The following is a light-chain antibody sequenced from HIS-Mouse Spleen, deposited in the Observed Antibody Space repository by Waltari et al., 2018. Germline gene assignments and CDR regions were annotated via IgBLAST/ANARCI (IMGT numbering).Light chain of an antibody. CDR3: YSTDSSGNHRV. CDR1: ALPKKY. V-gene: IGLV3-10*01. Sequence: SSELTQPPSESVSPGQTARITRSGDALPKKYAYWYKQKTGQAPVLVIYEDSKRPSGIPERFSGSSSGTMATLTISGAQVEDEADYYCYSTDSSGNHRVFGGGTKLTVL. J-gene: IGLJ2*01. CDR2: EDS.